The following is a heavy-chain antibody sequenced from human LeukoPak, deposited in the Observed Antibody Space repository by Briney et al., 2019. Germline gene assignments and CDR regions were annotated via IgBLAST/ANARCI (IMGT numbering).Heavy chain of an antibody. CDR3: AKDFFGYSGYDDTDY. V-gene: IGHV3-30*18. J-gene: IGHJ4*02. CDR2: ISYDGSNK. Sequence: GGPLRLSCAASGFTFSSYGMHWVRQAPGKGLEWVAVISYDGSNKYYADSVKGRFTISRDNSKNTLYLQMNSLRAEDTAVYYCAKDFFGYSGYDDTDYWGQGTLVTVSS. CDR1: GFTFSSYG. D-gene: IGHD5-12*01.